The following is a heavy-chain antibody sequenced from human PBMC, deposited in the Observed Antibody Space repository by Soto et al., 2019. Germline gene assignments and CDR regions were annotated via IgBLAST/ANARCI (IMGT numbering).Heavy chain of an antibody. CDR3: ARLARPKTYCYYYGMDV. V-gene: IGHV4-30-4*01. CDR1: GGSISSGDYY. J-gene: IGHJ6*02. D-gene: IGHD6-6*01. Sequence: SETLSLTCTVSGGSISSGDYYWSWIRQRPGKGLEWIGYIYYSGSTYYNPSLKSRVTISVDTPKNQYTLKLSSVTAADTAVYYCARLARPKTYCYYYGMDVWGQGTTVTVSS. CDR2: IYYSGST.